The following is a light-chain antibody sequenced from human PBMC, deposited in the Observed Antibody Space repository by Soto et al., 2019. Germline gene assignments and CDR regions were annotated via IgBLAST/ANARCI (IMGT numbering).Light chain of an antibody. J-gene: IGKJ1*01. CDR2: KVS. CDR3: MQGTHWPRT. Sequence: DVVMTQSPLSLPVTLGQPASISCRSSQSLVNSDGNTYLNWFQQRPGQSPRRLIYKVSNRDSGVPDRFSGSGSGTDFTLKISRVEPEDVGVYYCMQGTHWPRTFGQGTKVEIK. CDR1: QSLVNSDGNTY. V-gene: IGKV2-30*01.